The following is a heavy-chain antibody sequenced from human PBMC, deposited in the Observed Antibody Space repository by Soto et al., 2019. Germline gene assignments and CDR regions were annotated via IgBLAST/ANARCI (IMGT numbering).Heavy chain of an antibody. CDR3: AIGDIVLVPAARRPSYYGMDV. Sequence: GGSLRLSCAASGFTFSSYAMSWVRQAPGKGLEWVSAISGSGGSTYYADSVKGRFTISRDNSKNTLYLQMNSLRAEDTAVYYCAIGDIVLVPAARRPSYYGMDVWGQGTTVTVSS. CDR2: ISGSGGST. D-gene: IGHD2-2*01. V-gene: IGHV3-23*01. J-gene: IGHJ6*02. CDR1: GFTFSSYA.